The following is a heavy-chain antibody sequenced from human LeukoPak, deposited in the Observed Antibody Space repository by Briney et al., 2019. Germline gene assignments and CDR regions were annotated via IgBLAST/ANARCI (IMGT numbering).Heavy chain of an antibody. Sequence: GGSLRLSCAASGFTFSSYAMSWVRQAPGKGLEWVSTISGSGGRTYYADSVKGRFTISRDNSKNTLYLQMNSLRAEDTAVYYCARGGDGYISFDYWGQGTLVTVSS. J-gene: IGHJ4*02. CDR1: GFTFSSYA. D-gene: IGHD5-24*01. V-gene: IGHV3-23*01. CDR2: ISGSGGRT. CDR3: ARGGDGYISFDY.